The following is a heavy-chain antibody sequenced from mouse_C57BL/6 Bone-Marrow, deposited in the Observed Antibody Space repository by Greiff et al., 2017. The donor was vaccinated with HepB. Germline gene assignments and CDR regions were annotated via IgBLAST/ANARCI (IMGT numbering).Heavy chain of an antibody. CDR3: ARRGIYYGHWYFDV. CDR2: INSDGGST. D-gene: IGHD2-1*01. Sequence: EVQGVESGGGLVQPGESLKLSCESNEYEFPSHDMSWVRKTPEKRLELVAAINSDGGSTYYPDTMERRFIISRDNTKKTLYLQMSSLRSEDTALYYCARRGIYYGHWYFDVWGTGTTVTVSS. CDR1: EYEFPSHD. V-gene: IGHV5-2*01. J-gene: IGHJ1*03.